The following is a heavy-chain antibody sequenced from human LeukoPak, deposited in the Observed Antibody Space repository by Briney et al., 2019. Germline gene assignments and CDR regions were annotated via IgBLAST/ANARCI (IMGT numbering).Heavy chain of an antibody. CDR3: ARGRIAARVRFDY. CDR2: IYYSGST. CDR1: GGSISSYY. D-gene: IGHD6-6*01. J-gene: IGHJ4*02. Sequence: SETLSLTCTVSGGSISSYYWSWTRQPPGKGLEWIGYIYYSGSTNYNPSLKSRVTISVDTSKNQFSLKLSSVTAADTAVYYCARGRIAARVRFDYWGQGTLVTVPS. V-gene: IGHV4-59*01.